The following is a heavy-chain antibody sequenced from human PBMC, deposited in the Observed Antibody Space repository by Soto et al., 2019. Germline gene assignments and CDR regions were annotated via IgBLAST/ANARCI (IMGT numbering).Heavy chain of an antibody. V-gene: IGHV4-4*07. J-gene: IGHJ5*02. CDR2: IYTSGST. CDR1: GGSISSYY. D-gene: IGHD3-10*01. CDR3: ARDPSYYGSGVYP. Sequence: QVQLQESGPGLVKPSETLSLTCTVSGGSISSYYWSWIRQPAGKGLEWIGRIYTSGSTNYNPSLTRRVTMSVDTSKNQFSLKLSSVTAADTAVYYCARDPSYYGSGVYPWGQGTLVTVSS.